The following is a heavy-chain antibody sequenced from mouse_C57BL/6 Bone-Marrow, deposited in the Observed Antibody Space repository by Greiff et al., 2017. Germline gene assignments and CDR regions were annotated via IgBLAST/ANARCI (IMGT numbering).Heavy chain of an antibody. J-gene: IGHJ4*01. CDR3: AGGVDDYYVRAMDY. V-gene: IGHV1-59*01. Sequence: VQLQQPGAELVRPGTSVKLSCKASGYTFTSYWMHWVKQRPGHGLEWIGVIDPSDSYTNYNQKFKGKDTLTVDTSSSTAYMQLSSLKSEDSGVYYCAGGVDDYYVRAMDYWGQRTSVTVSS. D-gene: IGHD2-3*01. CDR2: IDPSDSYT. CDR1: GYTFTSYW.